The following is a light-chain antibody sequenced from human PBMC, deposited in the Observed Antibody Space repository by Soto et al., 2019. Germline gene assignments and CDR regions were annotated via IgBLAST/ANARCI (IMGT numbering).Light chain of an antibody. Sequence: QPVLTQLPSASGTPGQRVTVSCSGSSSNIGSNLVIWNQQLPGTAPKLLIYNNNQRPLGVPDRFSGSKSGTSASLAISRLQSEDEADYYCAAWDDGLNGPVFGRGTKLTVL. CDR3: AAWDDGLNGPV. CDR2: NNN. J-gene: IGLJ2*01. V-gene: IGLV1-44*01. CDR1: SSNIGSNL.